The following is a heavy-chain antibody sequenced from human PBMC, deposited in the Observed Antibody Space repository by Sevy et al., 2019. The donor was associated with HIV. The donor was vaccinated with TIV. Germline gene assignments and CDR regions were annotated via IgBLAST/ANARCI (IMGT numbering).Heavy chain of an antibody. CDR2: IVVGSGNT. J-gene: IGHJ6*02. Sequence: ASVKVSCKASGFTFTSSAVQWVRQARGQRLEWIGWIVVGSGNTNYAQKFQERVTITRDMSTSTAYMELSSLRSEDTAVYYCVATYDFWSGYYKGGYYYYGMDVWGQGTTVTVSS. CDR1: GFTFTSSA. V-gene: IGHV1-58*01. CDR3: VATYDFWSGYYKGGYYYYGMDV. D-gene: IGHD3-3*01.